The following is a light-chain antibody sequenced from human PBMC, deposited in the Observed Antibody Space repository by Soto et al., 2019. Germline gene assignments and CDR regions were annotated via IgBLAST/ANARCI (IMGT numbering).Light chain of an antibody. V-gene: IGLV1-44*01. Sequence: LTQPPSASGTPGERVTIYCSGRSANMGRNTVNWYQQLPGTAPKLLICCDNQRPSGVPDRFSGSKSGTSASLAISGLQSEDEADYYCAVWDDSLNGFVFGTGTKLTVL. CDR1: SANMGRNT. J-gene: IGLJ1*01. CDR3: AVWDDSLNGFV. CDR2: CDN.